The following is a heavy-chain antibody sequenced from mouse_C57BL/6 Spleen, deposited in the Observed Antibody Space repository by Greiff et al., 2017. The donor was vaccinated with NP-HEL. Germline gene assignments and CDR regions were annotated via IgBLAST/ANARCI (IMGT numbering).Heavy chain of an antibody. CDR3: TIMAGNSYQYYFDD. J-gene: IGHJ2*01. CDR1: GYTFTSYW. V-gene: IGHV1-5*01. CDR2: IYPGNSDT. Sequence: EVMLVESGTVLARPGASVKMSCKTSGYTFTSYWMHWVKQRPGQSLEWIGAIYPGNSDTSYNQKFKGKAKLTAVTSASTAYMELSSLTNEDSAVYYCTIMAGNSYQYYFDDWGQGTTLTVSS. D-gene: IGHD5-2*01.